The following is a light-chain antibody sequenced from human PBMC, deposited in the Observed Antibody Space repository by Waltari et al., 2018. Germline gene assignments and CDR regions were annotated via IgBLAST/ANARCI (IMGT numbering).Light chain of an antibody. V-gene: IGKV4-1*01. CDR1: QSVSDYVNYKNY. Sequence: DIVMTQSPDSLTVSPGEMATSNCRSSQSVSDYVNYKNYLAWYRQKAGQPPKLLISWPSTREFGVPDRFSGSGSGTEFTLTISSLQPEDVAVYYCQQYYNTPPTFGQGTKVEIK. CDR3: QQYYNTPPT. J-gene: IGKJ1*01. CDR2: WPS.